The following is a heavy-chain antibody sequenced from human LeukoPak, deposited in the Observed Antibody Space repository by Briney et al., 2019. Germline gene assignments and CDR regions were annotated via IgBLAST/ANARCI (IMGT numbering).Heavy chain of an antibody. Sequence: GGSLRLSCTASGFTFGDYAMSWVRQAPGKGLEWVGFIRSKAYGGTTEYAASVKGRFTISRDDSKSIAYLQMNSLKTDDTAVYYCTRDLRSGYYYGPDYWGQGTLVTVSS. V-gene: IGHV3-49*04. J-gene: IGHJ4*02. CDR2: IRSKAYGGTT. CDR1: GFTFGDYA. D-gene: IGHD3-22*01. CDR3: TRDLRSGYYYGPDY.